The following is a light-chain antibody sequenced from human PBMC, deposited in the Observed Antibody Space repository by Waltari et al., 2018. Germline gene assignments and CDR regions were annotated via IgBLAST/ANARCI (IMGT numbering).Light chain of an antibody. J-gene: IGKJ1*01. CDR1: QSVGTS. CDR2: GAS. CDR3: QHYVRLPAT. Sequence: EVVLTQSPGTLSLSPGGRATPACRASQSVGTSLAWYPQKPGQPPRLLIYGASRRATGIPDRFSGSGSGTDFSLTISRLEPEDFAVYYCQHYVRLPATFGQGTKVEI. V-gene: IGKV3-20*01.